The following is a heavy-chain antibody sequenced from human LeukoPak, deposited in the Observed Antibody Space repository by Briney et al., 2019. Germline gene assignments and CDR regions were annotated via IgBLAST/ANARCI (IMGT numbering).Heavy chain of an antibody. V-gene: IGHV3-7*01. CDR3: ARDLSGSSSH. CDR2: VSRDGSEK. Sequence: GGSLRLSCAASGFTFSNYGMSWVRQAPGKGLEWVATVSRDGSEKYYVDSVKGRFTISRDNAENSLYLQVNSLRAEDTAVYYCARDLSGSSSHWGQGTLVTVSS. CDR1: GFTFSNYG. D-gene: IGHD6-13*01. J-gene: IGHJ4*02.